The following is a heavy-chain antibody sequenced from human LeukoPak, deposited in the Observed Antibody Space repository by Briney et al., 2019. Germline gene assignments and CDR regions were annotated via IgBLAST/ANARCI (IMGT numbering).Heavy chain of an antibody. CDR1: GYTFTGHY. CDR2: INPNSGGT. V-gene: IGHV1-2*02. Sequence: GASVKVSCKASGYTFTGHYMHWVRQAPGQGLEWMGWINPNSGGTNYAQKFQGRVTMTRDTSISTAYMELSRLRFDDTAVYYCARDDYDSSGSFRPFDYWGQGTLVTVSS. J-gene: IGHJ4*02. CDR3: ARDDYDSSGSFRPFDY. D-gene: IGHD3-22*01.